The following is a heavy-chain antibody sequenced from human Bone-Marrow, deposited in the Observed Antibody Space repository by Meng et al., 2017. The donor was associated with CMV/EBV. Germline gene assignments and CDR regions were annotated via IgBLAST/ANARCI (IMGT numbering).Heavy chain of an antibody. CDR3: ARGTYYDFWSGLSPSPFDY. Sequence: GGSLRLSCKGSGYSFTSYWIGWVRQMPGKGLEWMGIIYPGDSDTRYSPSFQGQVTISADKSISTAYLQWSSLKASDTAMYYCARGTYYDFWSGLSPSPFDYCGQGTLVTVSS. V-gene: IGHV5-51*01. CDR1: GYSFTSYW. CDR2: IYPGDSDT. J-gene: IGHJ4*02. D-gene: IGHD3-3*01.